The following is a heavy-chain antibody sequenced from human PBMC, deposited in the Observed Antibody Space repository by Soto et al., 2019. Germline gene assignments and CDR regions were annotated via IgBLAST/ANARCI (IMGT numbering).Heavy chain of an antibody. CDR3: ARASGYVSGWYHDY. Sequence: QVQLVQSGAEVRNPGSSVKVSCKASGGTFSSDAVSWARQAPGQGLEWMGGLIPILGTTHYAQKFQGRVTITADEATNTGDVELSSLRSGETAVYYCARASGYVSGWYHDYWGQGTRVTVSS. V-gene: IGHV1-69*01. CDR2: LIPILGTT. CDR1: GGTFSSDA. J-gene: IGHJ4*02. D-gene: IGHD6-19*01.